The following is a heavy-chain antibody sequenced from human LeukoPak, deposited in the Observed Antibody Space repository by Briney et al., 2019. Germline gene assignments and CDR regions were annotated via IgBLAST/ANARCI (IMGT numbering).Heavy chain of an antibody. CDR2: FSYTGST. CDR3: TREVTWYSSPWHYFDY. Sequence: PSETLSLTCTVSGDSISSYYWNWIRQPPGKGLEWIGYFSYTGSTNYNPSLRSRVTISVATSKNQFSLTLNPITDADPAVYYFTREVTWYSSPWHYFDYWGQGTLVTVAS. D-gene: IGHD6-19*01. CDR1: GDSISSYY. V-gene: IGHV4-59*12. J-gene: IGHJ4*02.